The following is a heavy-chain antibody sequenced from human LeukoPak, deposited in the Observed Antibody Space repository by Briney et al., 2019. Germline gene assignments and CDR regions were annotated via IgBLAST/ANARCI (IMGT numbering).Heavy chain of an antibody. CDR1: GGSLNGYD. J-gene: IGHJ5*02. CDR3: AKNGQSGFSFDP. V-gene: IGHV4-34*01. CDR2: GGNSGGT. D-gene: IGHD1-26*01. Sequence: SETLSLTCAVSGGSLNGYDWSWIRQPPGKGLEWIGEGGNSGGTKFNPSLKSRVTISADTSKNQFSLKLSSVTAADAAVYYCAKNGQSGFSFDPWGQGTLVTVSS.